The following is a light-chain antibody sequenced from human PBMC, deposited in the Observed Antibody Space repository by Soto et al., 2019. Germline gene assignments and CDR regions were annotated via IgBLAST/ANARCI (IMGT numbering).Light chain of an antibody. Sequence: DIQVTQSPSTLSASVGDRITITCRTSQTIGDSLAWLQQKPGKAPKLLIYKVSTLQSGVPSRFSGSGSGAEFTLSISSLQHDDFEYYHCQQYKEYSKTFGQGTKL. J-gene: IGKJ1*01. V-gene: IGKV1-5*03. CDR1: QTIGDS. CDR2: KVS. CDR3: QQYKEYSKT.